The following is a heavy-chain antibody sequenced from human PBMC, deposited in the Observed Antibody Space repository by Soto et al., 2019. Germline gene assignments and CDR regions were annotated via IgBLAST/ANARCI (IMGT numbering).Heavy chain of an antibody. D-gene: IGHD3-10*01. V-gene: IGHV3-30*18. CDR1: GFTFSSYG. Sequence: QVQLVESGGGVVQPGRSLRLSCAASGFTFSSYGMHWVRQAPGKGLEWVAVISYDGSNKYYADSVKGRFTISRDNXKNTLYLQMNSLRAEDTAVYYCAKDMGFGDPQADYWGQGTLVTVSS. CDR2: ISYDGSNK. CDR3: AKDMGFGDPQADY. J-gene: IGHJ4*02.